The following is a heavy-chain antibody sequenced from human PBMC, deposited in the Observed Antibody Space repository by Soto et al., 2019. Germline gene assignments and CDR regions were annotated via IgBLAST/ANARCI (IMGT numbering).Heavy chain of an antibody. D-gene: IGHD7-27*01. CDR2: INGDGSTT. J-gene: IGHJ4*02. V-gene: IGHV3-74*01. Sequence: EVQLVESGGGLVQPGGSLRLSCAASGFTFSNYWTHWVRQAPGKGLVWVSRINGDGSTTTYADFVKGRFTISRANAKNTLYLQMASLGADDTAVYYCTRGGTSATYWGLFDYWGQGALVTVSS. CDR3: TRGGTSATYWGLFDY. CDR1: GFTFSNYW.